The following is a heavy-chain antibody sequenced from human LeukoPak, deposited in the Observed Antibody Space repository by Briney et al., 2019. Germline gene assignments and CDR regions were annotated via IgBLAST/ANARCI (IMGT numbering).Heavy chain of an antibody. CDR3: AKAFPYYDFWSGYIYYFDY. J-gene: IGHJ4*02. CDR1: GFTLSSYA. Sequence: PGGSLRLSCGASGFTLSSYAMSWVRQAPGKGLEWVSAFSGSGGSTYYADSVKGRFTISRDNSKNTLYLQMNSLRAEDTAVYYCAKAFPYYDFWSGYIYYFDYWGQGTLVTVSS. CDR2: FSGSGGST. V-gene: IGHV3-23*01. D-gene: IGHD3-3*01.